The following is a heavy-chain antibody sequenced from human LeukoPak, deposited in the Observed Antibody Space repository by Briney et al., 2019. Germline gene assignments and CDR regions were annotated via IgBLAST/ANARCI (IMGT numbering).Heavy chain of an antibody. CDR1: GFIFSTYA. CDR3: AKDLNQYRMGYVPGYYFDY. D-gene: IGHD5-12*01. Sequence: GGSLRLSCAASGFIFSTYAMHWVRQAPGKGLEWVAVISSDGSNKYYADSVKGRFTLSRDNSEKTLYLHMNSLRAEDTAVYYCAKDLNQYRMGYVPGYYFDYWGQGTLVTVSS. J-gene: IGHJ4*02. V-gene: IGHV3-30*04. CDR2: ISSDGSNK.